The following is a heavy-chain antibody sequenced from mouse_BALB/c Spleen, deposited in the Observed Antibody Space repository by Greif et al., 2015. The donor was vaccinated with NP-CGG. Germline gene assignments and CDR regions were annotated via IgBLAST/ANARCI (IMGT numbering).Heavy chain of an antibody. D-gene: IGHD2-1*01. Sequence: VQLQQSGPGLVAPSQSLSITCTVSGFSLTSYGVHWVRQPPGKGLEWLGVIWAGGSTNYNSALMSRLSISKDNSKSXVFLKMNSLQTDDTAMYYCAREWDLQWYWYFDVWGAGTTVTVSS. CDR1: GFSLTSYG. CDR3: AREWDLQWYWYFDV. V-gene: IGHV2-9*02. J-gene: IGHJ1*01. CDR2: IWAGGST.